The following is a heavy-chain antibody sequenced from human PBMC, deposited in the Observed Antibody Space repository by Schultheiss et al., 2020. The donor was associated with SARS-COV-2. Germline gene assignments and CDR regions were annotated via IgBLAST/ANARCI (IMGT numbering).Heavy chain of an antibody. D-gene: IGHD3-10*02. V-gene: IGHV3-33*08. Sequence: GESLKISCVASGFSLSDYYMDWVRQAPGKGLEWVAVIWYDGSNKYYADSVKGRFTISRDNAKNTLYLQMNSLRAEDSAVYFCARSANYVLDIWGQGTVVTVSS. CDR1: GFSLSDYY. CDR3: ARSANYVLDI. CDR2: IWYDGSNK. J-gene: IGHJ3*02.